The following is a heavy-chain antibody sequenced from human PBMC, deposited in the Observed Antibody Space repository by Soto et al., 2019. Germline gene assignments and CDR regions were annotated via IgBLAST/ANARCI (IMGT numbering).Heavy chain of an antibody. CDR1: VYSFFSHW. Sequence: PGESLKISCKGSVYSFFSHWIGWVRQMPGKGLEWVGIIYPADSETRYSPSFRGQVTISVDKSINTAYLQWSSLKASDTAMYYCARRPWLSGYYDYWGQGTLVTVSS. J-gene: IGHJ4*02. D-gene: IGHD3-22*01. CDR2: IYPADSET. CDR3: ARRPWLSGYYDY. V-gene: IGHV5-51*01.